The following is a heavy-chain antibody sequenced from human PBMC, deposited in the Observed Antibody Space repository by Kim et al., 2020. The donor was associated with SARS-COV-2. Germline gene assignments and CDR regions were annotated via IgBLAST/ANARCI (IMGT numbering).Heavy chain of an antibody. Sequence: ADSVKGRFTISRDNSKNTLYLQMNSLRAEDTAVYYCARKGSSWDYYGMDVWGQGTTVTVSS. V-gene: IGHV3-53*01. D-gene: IGHD6-13*01. J-gene: IGHJ6*02. CDR3: ARKGSSWDYYGMDV.